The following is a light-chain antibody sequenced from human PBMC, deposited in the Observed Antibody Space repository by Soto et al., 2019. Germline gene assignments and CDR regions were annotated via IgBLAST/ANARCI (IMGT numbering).Light chain of an antibody. J-gene: IGLJ1*01. CDR3: SSYTSSSTLV. Sequence: QSVVTQPASVTGSPGQSITISCTRTSSAVGGYNYVSWYQQHPGKAPKLMIYEVSNRPSGVSNRFSGSKSGNTASLAISGLQAEDEADYYCSSYTSSSTLVFGTGTKVTVL. CDR2: EVS. V-gene: IGLV2-14*01. CDR1: SSAVGGYNY.